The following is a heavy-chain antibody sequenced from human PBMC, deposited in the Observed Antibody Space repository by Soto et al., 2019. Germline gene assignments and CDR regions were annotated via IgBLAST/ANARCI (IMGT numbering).Heavy chain of an antibody. CDR1: GGSISSGGYY. V-gene: IGHV4-31*03. Sequence: SETLSLTCTVSGGSISSGGYYWSWIRQHPGKGLEWIGYIYYSGSTYYNPSLKSRVTISVDTSKNQFSLKLSSVTAADTAVYYCARAIPRDYDFWSGYSPFNWFDPWGQGTLVTVSS. CDR3: ARAIPRDYDFWSGYSPFNWFDP. J-gene: IGHJ5*02. D-gene: IGHD3-3*01. CDR2: IYYSGST.